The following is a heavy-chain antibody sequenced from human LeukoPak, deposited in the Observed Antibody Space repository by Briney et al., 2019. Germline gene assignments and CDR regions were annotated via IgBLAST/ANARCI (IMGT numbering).Heavy chain of an antibody. V-gene: IGHV3-30*02. Sequence: GGSLRLSCGGSGFTFSSYGMHWVRQAPGKGLEWVAYIRYDGSNRHYADSVKGRFTISRDNSKNTLYLQMNSLRVEDTAVYYCAKGGRITMLRGVQRDHYFDYWGQGTLVTVSS. CDR2: IRYDGSNR. J-gene: IGHJ4*02. CDR3: AKGGRITMLRGVQRDHYFDY. CDR1: GFTFSSYG. D-gene: IGHD3-10*01.